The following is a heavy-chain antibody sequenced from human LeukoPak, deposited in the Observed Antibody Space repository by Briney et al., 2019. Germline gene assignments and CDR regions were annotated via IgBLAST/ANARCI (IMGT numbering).Heavy chain of an antibody. CDR3: AKPTPNGSGSPRPDDDFDI. CDR1: GFTFSSYG. CDR2: IRYDGSNK. D-gene: IGHD3-10*01. V-gene: IGHV3-30*02. J-gene: IGHJ3*02. Sequence: GGSLRLSCAASGFTFSSYGMHWVRQAPGKGLEWVAFIRYDGSNKYYADSVKGRFTISRDNSKNTLYLQMNSLRAEDTAVYYCAKPTPNGSGSPRPDDDFDIWGQGTMVTVSS.